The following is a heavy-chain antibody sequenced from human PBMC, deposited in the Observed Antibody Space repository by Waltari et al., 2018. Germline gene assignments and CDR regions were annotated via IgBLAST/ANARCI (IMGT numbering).Heavy chain of an antibody. CDR1: GFTFSSYT. J-gene: IGHJ4*02. Sequence: EVQILESGGGLVQPGESLRLSCAASGFTFSSYTMNWVRQAPGKGLEWVSSISSGSSYIYYADSVKGRFTISRDNAKNSLYLQMNSLRVEDTAVYYCAREWGVMVGTAGFYFDYWGQGALVTVSS. V-gene: IGHV3-21*01. CDR3: AREWGVMVGTAGFYFDY. D-gene: IGHD2-15*01. CDR2: ISSGSSYI.